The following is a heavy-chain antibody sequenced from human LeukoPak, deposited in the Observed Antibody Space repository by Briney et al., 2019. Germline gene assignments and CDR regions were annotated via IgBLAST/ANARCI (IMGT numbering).Heavy chain of an antibody. J-gene: IGHJ3*02. CDR3: ASLEYSSSPRAFDI. Sequence: GGSLRLSCAASGFTFSSYSMNWVRQAPGKGLECVSSISSSSSYIYYADSVKGRFTLSRDNAKNSLYLQMNSLRDEDTAVYYCASLEYSSSPRAFDIWGQGTMVTVSS. CDR2: ISSSSSYI. CDR1: GFTFSSYS. V-gene: IGHV3-21*01. D-gene: IGHD6-13*01.